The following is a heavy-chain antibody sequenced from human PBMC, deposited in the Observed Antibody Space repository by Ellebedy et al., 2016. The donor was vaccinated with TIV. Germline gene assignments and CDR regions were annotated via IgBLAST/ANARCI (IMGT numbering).Heavy chain of an antibody. CDR3: ARLMEVATVVYYYGMDV. D-gene: IGHD5-24*01. Sequence: GESLKISXAASGFTFSDYAMHWVRQAPGKGLEWVAVMSYNGGDKYHADSVQGRLTISRDNSRNTLYLQMNSLRGEDTAVYYCARLMEVATVVYYYGMDVWGQGTTVTVSS. CDR1: GFTFSDYA. V-gene: IGHV3-30-3*01. J-gene: IGHJ6*02. CDR2: MSYNGGDK.